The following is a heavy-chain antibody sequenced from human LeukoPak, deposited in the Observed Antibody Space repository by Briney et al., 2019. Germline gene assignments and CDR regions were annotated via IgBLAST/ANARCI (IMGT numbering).Heavy chain of an antibody. Sequence: ASVKVSCKASGYTFTSYDINWVRQATGQGLEWMGWMNPNSGNTGYAQKFQGRVTITRNTSISTAYMELSRLRSDDTAVYYCARGGYSSSSLYRYFQHWGQGTLVTVSS. V-gene: IGHV1-8*03. CDR3: ARGGYSSSSLYRYFQH. J-gene: IGHJ1*01. D-gene: IGHD6-6*01. CDR1: GYTFTSYD. CDR2: MNPNSGNT.